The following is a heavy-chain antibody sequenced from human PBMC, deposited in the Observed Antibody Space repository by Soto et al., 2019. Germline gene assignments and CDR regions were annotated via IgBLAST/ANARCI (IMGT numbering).Heavy chain of an antibody. CDR2: IIPISGTA. CDR3: ARDRGYSYGYPFDY. V-gene: IGHV1-69*13. Sequence: SVKVSSKAPGGTFSSYAISWVRHATGQGLEWMGGIIPISGTANYAQKFQGRVTITADESTSTAYMELSSLRSEDTDVYYCARDRGYSYGYPFDYWGQGTLVTVSS. CDR1: GGTFSSYA. J-gene: IGHJ4*02. D-gene: IGHD5-18*01.